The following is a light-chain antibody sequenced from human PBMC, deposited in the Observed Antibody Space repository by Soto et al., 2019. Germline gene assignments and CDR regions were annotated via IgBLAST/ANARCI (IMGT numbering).Light chain of an antibody. J-gene: IGLJ2*01. V-gene: IGLV2-11*01. CDR3: CSYSGSDSLL. CDR1: SSDVGSYNY. CDR2: DVS. Sequence: QSALTQPRSVSGYPGESVTISCSGTSSDVGSYNYVSWYQQYPGKTPKVMIYDVSERPSEVPVRCSGSKSGNTASLTISGLHAEDEDEYFCCSYSGSDSLLFGGGTKLTVL.